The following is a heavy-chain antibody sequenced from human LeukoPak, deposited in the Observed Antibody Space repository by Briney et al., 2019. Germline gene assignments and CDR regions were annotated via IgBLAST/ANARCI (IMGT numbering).Heavy chain of an antibody. D-gene: IGHD3-10*01. CDR3: ARLFGPSRSGSYPDY. V-gene: IGHV3-21*01. J-gene: IGHJ4*02. CDR2: ISSSGSYI. CDR1: GFTFSSYS. Sequence: GGSLRLSCAASGFTFSSYSMNWVRQAPGKGLEWVSSISSSGSYIYYADSVKGRFTISRDNANNSLYLQMNSLRAEDTAVYYCARLFGPSRSGSYPDYWGQGTLVTVSS.